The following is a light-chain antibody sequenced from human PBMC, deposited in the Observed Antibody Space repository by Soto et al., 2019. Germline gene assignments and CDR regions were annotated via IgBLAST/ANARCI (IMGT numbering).Light chain of an antibody. J-gene: IGKJ1*01. CDR2: GAS. Sequence: EIVLAQSPGTLSLSPGERATLSCRASQSVTNSFLAWYQQKPGQAPRLLIYGASRRATGFPDRFTGSGSGTDFTLTISRLEPEDFAVYYCQQCNTYSRTFGQGTKVEIK. V-gene: IGKV3-20*01. CDR1: QSVTNSF. CDR3: QQCNTYSRT.